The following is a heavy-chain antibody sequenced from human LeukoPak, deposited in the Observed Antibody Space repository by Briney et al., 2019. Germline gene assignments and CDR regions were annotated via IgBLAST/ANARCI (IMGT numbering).Heavy chain of an antibody. D-gene: IGHD5-24*01. Sequence: SETLSLTCTVSGGSISSYYWSWIRQPPGKGLEWVGYIHYSGSTTYNPSLKSRVTISVDTSKNQFSLKLSSVTAADTAVYYCASQVAPGYNYLYWGQGTLVTVSS. CDR2: IHYSGST. V-gene: IGHV4-59*01. CDR1: GGSISSYY. CDR3: ASQVAPGYNYLY. J-gene: IGHJ4*02.